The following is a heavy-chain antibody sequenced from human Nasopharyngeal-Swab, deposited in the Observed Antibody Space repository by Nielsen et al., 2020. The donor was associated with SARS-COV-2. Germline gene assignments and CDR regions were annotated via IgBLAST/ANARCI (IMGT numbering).Heavy chain of an antibody. CDR1: GGSVSSGSYY. CDR3: ARGGVAAAGTDY. D-gene: IGHD6-13*01. Sequence: SETLSLTCTVSGGSVSSGSYYWSWIRQPPGKGLEWIGYIYYSGSTNYNPSLKSRVTISVDTSKNQFSLKLSSVTAADTAVYYCARGGVAAAGTDYWGQGTLVTVSS. V-gene: IGHV4-61*01. J-gene: IGHJ4*02. CDR2: IYYSGST.